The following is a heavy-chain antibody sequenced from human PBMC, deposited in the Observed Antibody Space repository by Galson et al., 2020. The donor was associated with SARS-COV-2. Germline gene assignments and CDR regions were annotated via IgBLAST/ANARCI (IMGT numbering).Heavy chain of an antibody. Sequence: ASVKVSCQASNITFSNYGFNWVRQAPGQGLEWLGWIRDYNGVTNSAEKFQGRVTMTTDTSTNTVYMELKNLRFDDTALYYCATSNAWGPHYFDFWGQGVLITVSS. CDR3: ATSNAWGPHYFDF. CDR2: IRDYNGVT. J-gene: IGHJ4*02. CDR1: NITFSNYG. D-gene: IGHD6-19*01. V-gene: IGHV1-18*01.